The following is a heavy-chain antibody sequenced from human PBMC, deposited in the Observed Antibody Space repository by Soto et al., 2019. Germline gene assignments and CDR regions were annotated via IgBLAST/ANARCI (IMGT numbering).Heavy chain of an antibody. V-gene: IGHV4-39*01. CDR3: ARQGGEYSSGWYVGYFDY. CDR1: GGSISSSSYY. D-gene: IGHD6-19*01. Sequence: QLQLQESGPGLVKPSETLSLTCTVSGGSISSSSYYWGWIRQPPGKGLEWIGSIYYSGSTYYNPSLKSRVTISVDTSKNQFSLKLSSVTAADTAVYYCARQGGEYSSGWYVGYFDYWGQGTLVTVSS. CDR2: IYYSGST. J-gene: IGHJ4*02.